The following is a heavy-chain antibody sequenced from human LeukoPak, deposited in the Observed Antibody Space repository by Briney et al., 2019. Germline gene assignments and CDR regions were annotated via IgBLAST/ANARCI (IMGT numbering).Heavy chain of an antibody. CDR1: GGTFSSYA. CDR3: ARVWADYYDSSGYYYHYYYYGMDV. V-gene: IGHV1-18*01. CDR2: ISAYNGNT. D-gene: IGHD3-22*01. J-gene: IGHJ6*02. Sequence: ASEKVSCKASGGTFSSYAISWVRQAPGQGLEWMGWISAYNGNTNYAQKLQGRVTMTTGTSTSTAYMELRSLRSDDTAVYYCARVWADYYDSSGYYYHYYYYGMDVWGQGTTVTVSS.